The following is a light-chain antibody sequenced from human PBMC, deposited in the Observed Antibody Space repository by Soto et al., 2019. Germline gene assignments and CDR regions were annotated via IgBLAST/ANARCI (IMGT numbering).Light chain of an antibody. V-gene: IGKV3-15*01. J-gene: IGKJ5*01. CDR2: GAS. Sequence: IVMAQSQATLSVSPGERATLSCGASQSVSSNLAWYQQKHGQAPSLLIYGASARATGIPARFSGSGSGTEFTLTISSLQSEDFAVYYCQQYDNWPPITFGQGTRLEIK. CDR3: QQYDNWPPIT. CDR1: QSVSSN.